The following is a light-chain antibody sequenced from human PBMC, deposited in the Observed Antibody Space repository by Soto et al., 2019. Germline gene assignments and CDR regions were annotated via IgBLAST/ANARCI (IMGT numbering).Light chain of an antibody. Sequence: DIPMTQSPSSLSASVGDRVTITCQASQDIRKYLNWYQQKPGRAPKLLIYGASNLETGAPSRFSGSGYGTDFTFTISSLQPEDIATYYCQHYDNLPPFTFGPGTKVAIK. J-gene: IGKJ3*01. V-gene: IGKV1-33*01. CDR2: GAS. CDR3: QHYDNLPPFT. CDR1: QDIRKY.